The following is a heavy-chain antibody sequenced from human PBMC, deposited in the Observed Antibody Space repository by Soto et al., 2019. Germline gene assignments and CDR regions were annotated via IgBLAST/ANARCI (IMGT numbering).Heavy chain of an antibody. V-gene: IGHV3-21*01. CDR1: GFTFNTYD. Sequence: EVQLVESGGGLVKPGGSLRLSCAASGFTFNTYDMNWVRQAPGKGLEWVSSITTSSAYIYYADSLKGRITISRDNAKNSRVLQMNSLRAEDTAVYYGVRSGTARLLRHSWFETWGQGTLVTVSS. CDR3: VRSGTARLLRHSWFET. D-gene: IGHD2-21*01. CDR2: ITTSSAYI. J-gene: IGHJ5*02.